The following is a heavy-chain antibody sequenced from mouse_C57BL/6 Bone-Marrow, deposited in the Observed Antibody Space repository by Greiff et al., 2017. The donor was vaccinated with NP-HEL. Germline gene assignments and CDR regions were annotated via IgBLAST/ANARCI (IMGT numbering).Heavy chain of an antibody. CDR1: GYTFTSYW. Sequence: VQLQQPGAELVKPGASVKVSCKASGYTFTSYWMHWVQQRPGQGLEWIGRIHPSDSDTNSHHKFKGKATLTVDKSSSTDYIQLSSLKSEDSAVYYCAVRVYSNYPRWYFEGWGTGTTVTVAS. D-gene: IGHD2-5*01. V-gene: IGHV1-74*01. CDR2: IHPSDSDT. J-gene: IGHJ1*03. CDR3: AVRVYSNYPRWYFEG.